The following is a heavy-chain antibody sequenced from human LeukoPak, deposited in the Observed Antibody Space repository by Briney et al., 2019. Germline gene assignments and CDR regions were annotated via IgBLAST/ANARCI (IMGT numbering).Heavy chain of an antibody. D-gene: IGHD3-10*01. Sequence: SETLSLTCAISGGSISSYYWSWIRQLPGKGLEWIGYIYYSGSTNYNPSLKSRVTISVDTSKNQFSLKLSSVTAADTAVYYCARGFGWNDAFDIWGQGTMVTVSS. CDR2: IYYSGST. CDR1: GGSISSYY. V-gene: IGHV4-59*01. J-gene: IGHJ3*02. CDR3: ARGFGWNDAFDI.